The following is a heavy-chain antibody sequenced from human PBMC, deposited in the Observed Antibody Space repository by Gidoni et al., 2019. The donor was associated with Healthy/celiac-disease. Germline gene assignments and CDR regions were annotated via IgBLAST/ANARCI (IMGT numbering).Heavy chain of an antibody. CDR1: GFTVSSHY. CDR3: ASDNPSGSYYGFDY. Sequence: EVQLVESGGGLIQPGGSLRLSCAASGFTVSSHYMSWVRQAPGKGLEWVSVIYSGGSTYYADSVKGRFTISRDNSKNTLYLQMNSLRAEDTAVYYCASDNPSGSYYGFDYWGQGTLVTVSS. CDR2: IYSGGST. J-gene: IGHJ4*02. D-gene: IGHD1-26*01. V-gene: IGHV3-53*01.